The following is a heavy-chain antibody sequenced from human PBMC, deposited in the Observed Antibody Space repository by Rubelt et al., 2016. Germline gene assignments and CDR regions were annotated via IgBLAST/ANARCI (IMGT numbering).Heavy chain of an antibody. CDR2: LSSDENRP. J-gene: IGHJ6*02. Sequence: ESGGGVVQPGGSLRLSCAASGFIFNNYAMHWVRQAPDKGLPWVAFLSSDENRPHYADSVKGRFTISRDTSKNTLSVQMNSLSAEDTAVYYCARTNEFWVSYGTYYYAMDAWGQGTTVTVSS. D-gene: IGHD3-16*01. V-gene: IGHV3-30*07. CDR1: GFIFNNYA. CDR3: ARTNEFWVSYGTYYYAMDA.